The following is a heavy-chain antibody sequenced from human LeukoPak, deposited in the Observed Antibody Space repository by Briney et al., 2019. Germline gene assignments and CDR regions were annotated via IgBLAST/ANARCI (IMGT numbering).Heavy chain of an antibody. Sequence: GGSLRLSCAASGFTFSIYSMNGVRQAPGKGLEWVSCISSSSSHIYYSDSVKGRFTISRDNAKNSLYLQMNSLTAEDTAVYFCARDLRGLDAFDIWGQGTMVTVSS. CDR3: ARDLRGLDAFDI. CDR2: ISSSSSHI. CDR1: GFTFSIYS. J-gene: IGHJ3*02. V-gene: IGHV3-21*01.